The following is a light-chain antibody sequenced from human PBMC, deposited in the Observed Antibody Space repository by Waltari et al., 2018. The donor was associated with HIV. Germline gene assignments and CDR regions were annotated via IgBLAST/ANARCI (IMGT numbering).Light chain of an antibody. CDR2: DVN. CDR1: SSDVGDYNY. Sequence: QSALTQPRSVSGSPGQSVTISCTGTSSDVGDYNYVSWYQQHPAKAPKLMIFDVNKRPSGVPERCSGSKSGNTASLTISGLQAENEADYYCCSYADDYTWVFGGGTKLTVL. CDR3: CSYADDYTWV. J-gene: IGLJ3*02. V-gene: IGLV2-11*01.